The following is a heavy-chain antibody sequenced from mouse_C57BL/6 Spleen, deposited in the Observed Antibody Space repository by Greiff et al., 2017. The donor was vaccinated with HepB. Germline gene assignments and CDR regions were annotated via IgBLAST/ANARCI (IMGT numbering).Heavy chain of an antibody. CDR3: ARERGNYEGYFDV. Sequence: EVKLMESGGGLVKPGGSLKLSCAASGFTFSSYAMSWVRQTPEKRLEWVATISDGGSYTYYPDNVKGRFTISRDNAKNNLYLQMSHLKSEDTAMYYCARERGNYEGYFDVWGTGTTVTVSS. CDR2: ISDGGSYT. D-gene: IGHD2-1*01. CDR1: GFTFSSYA. V-gene: IGHV5-4*01. J-gene: IGHJ1*03.